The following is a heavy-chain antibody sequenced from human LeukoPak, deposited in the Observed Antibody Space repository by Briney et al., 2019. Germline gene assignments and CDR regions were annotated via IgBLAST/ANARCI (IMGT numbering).Heavy chain of an antibody. D-gene: IGHD3-10*01. V-gene: IGHV1-69*13. J-gene: IGHJ4*02. CDR1: GGTFSSYA. CDR2: IIPIFGTA. Sequence: GASVKVSCKASGGTFSSYAISWVRQAPGQGLEWMGGIIPIFGTANYAQKFQGRVTITADESTSTAYMELSSLRSEDTAVYYCAREGPVGSGSLTGVYWGQGTLVTVSS. CDR3: AREGPVGSGSLTGVY.